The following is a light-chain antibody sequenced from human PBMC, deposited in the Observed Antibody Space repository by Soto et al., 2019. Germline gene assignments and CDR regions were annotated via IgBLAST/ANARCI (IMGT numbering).Light chain of an antibody. CDR2: EGS. J-gene: IGLJ2*01. Sequence: HSVLTQPASVSGSPGQSITISCTGTSSDVGNYNLVSWYQQHPGKAPKLMIYEGSERPSGVSNRFSGSKSGNTASLTISGLQAEDEADYYCCSYAGTSTPVVFGGGTKLTVL. CDR3: CSYAGTSTPVV. V-gene: IGLV2-23*01. CDR1: SSDVGNYNL.